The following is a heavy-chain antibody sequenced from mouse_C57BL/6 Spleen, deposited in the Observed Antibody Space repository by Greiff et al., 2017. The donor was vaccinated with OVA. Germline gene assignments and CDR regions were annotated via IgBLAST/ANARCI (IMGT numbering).Heavy chain of an antibody. J-gene: IGHJ2*01. Sequence: QVQLQQPGAELVKPGASVKLSCKASGYTFTSYWMQWVKQRPGQGLEWIGEIDPSDSYTNYNQKFKGKATLTVDTSSSTAYMQRSSLTSEDSAVYYCARRTAQATYFDYWGQGTTLTVSS. CDR3: ARRTAQATYFDY. V-gene: IGHV1-50*01. D-gene: IGHD3-2*02. CDR2: IDPSDSYT. CDR1: GYTFTSYW.